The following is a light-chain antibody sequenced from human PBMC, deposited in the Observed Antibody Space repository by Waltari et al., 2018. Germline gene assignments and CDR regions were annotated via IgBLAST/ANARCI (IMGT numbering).Light chain of an antibody. J-gene: IGLJ2*01. CDR3: AAWDDSLMVV. CDR1: SSNIGSNT. CDR2: SNN. V-gene: IGLV1-44*01. Sequence: QSVLTQPPSASGTPGQRVTISCSGSSSNIGSNTVNWYQQLPGTAPKLLIYSNNQRPSGVPDRFSGSQSGTPASLAIRGLQSEDEADYYCAAWDDSLMVVFGGGTKLTVL.